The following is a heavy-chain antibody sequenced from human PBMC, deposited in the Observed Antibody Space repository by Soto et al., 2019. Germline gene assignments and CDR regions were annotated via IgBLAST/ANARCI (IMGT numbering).Heavy chain of an antibody. CDR1: GFTFSSYG. V-gene: IGHV3-33*01. CDR2: IWYDGSNK. CDR3: AREVTNCSGGSCYTYGFDY. Sequence: HPGGSLRLSCAASGFTFSSYGMHWVRQAPGKGLEWVAVIWYDGSNKYYADSVKGRFTISRDNSKNTLYLQMNSLRAEDTAVYYCAREVTNCSGGSCYTYGFDYWGQGTLVTVSS. J-gene: IGHJ4*02. D-gene: IGHD2-15*01.